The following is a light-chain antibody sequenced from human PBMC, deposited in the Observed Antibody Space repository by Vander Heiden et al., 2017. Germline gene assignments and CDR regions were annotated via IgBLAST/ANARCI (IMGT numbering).Light chain of an antibody. Sequence: AIQMTQSPSSLSASVGDRVTITCRASQGIRNDLGWYQQKPGKAPKLLIYAASSLQSGVPSRFSGSGSGTDFTLTISSLQLEDFATYYCRQEDNSPMTFGQGTKVEIK. CDR2: AAS. CDR3: RQEDNSPMT. CDR1: QGIRND. J-gene: IGKJ1*01. V-gene: IGKV1-6*01.